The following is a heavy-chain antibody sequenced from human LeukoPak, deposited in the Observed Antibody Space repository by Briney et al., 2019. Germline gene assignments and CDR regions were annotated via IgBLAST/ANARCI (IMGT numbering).Heavy chain of an antibody. CDR3: ARDTLGEGDDSDYAVYYFDY. J-gene: IGHJ4*02. Sequence: GGSLRLSCAASGFTFSSYWMSWVRQAPGKGLEWVANIKQDGNEKYYVDSVKGRFTISRDNAKNSLYLQMNSLRGEDTAVYYCARDTLGEGDDSDYAVYYFDYWGQGTLVTVSS. V-gene: IGHV3-7*01. CDR2: IKQDGNEK. CDR1: GFTFSSYW. D-gene: IGHD5-12*01.